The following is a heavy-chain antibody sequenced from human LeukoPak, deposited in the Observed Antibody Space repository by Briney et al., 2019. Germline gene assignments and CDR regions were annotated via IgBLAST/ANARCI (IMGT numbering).Heavy chain of an antibody. J-gene: IGHJ4*02. CDR1: GFTFSSYG. CDR2: KSYDGSNK. V-gene: IGHV3-30*18. Sequence: GRSLRLSCAASGFTFSSYGMHWVRQAPGKGLEWVAVKSYDGSNKYYADSVKGRFTISRDNSKNTLYLQMNSLRAEDTAVYYCAKDEVGSSGWCFDYWGQGTLVTVSS. D-gene: IGHD6-19*01. CDR3: AKDEVGSSGWCFDY.